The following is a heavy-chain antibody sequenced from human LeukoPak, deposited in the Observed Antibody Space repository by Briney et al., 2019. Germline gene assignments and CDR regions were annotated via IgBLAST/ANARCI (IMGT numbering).Heavy chain of an antibody. CDR2: ISSSNNYI. D-gene: IGHD6-19*01. CDR3: ARSDSRGLSD. CDR1: RFTLSSYS. Sequence: GGSLRLSCAASRFTLSSYSMNWVRQAPGKGLEWVSFISSSNNYIHYADSVKGRFTISRDNAKNSLYLQMNSLRVEDTAVYYCARSDSRGLSDGGQGTLVTVSS. V-gene: IGHV3-21*01. J-gene: IGHJ4*02.